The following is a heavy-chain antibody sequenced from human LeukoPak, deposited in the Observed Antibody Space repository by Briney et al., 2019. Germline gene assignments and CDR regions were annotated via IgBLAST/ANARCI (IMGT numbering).Heavy chain of an antibody. Sequence: GASVKVSCKASGYTFTGYYMHWVRQAPGQGLGWMGWINPNTGGTNYAQKFQGRVTMTRDTSISTAYMELSRLRSDDTAVYYCARCEEVGAPVDYWGQGTLVTVSS. D-gene: IGHD1-26*01. CDR2: INPNTGGT. CDR1: GYTFTGYY. J-gene: IGHJ4*02. V-gene: IGHV1-2*02. CDR3: ARCEEVGAPVDY.